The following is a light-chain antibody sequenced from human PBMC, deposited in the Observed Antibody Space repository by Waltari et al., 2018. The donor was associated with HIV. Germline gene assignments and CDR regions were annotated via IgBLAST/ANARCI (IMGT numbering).Light chain of an antibody. CDR1: QSLLHTLGYNY. Sequence: DIVMTQSPLSLPVTPGEPASISCRSSQSLLHTLGYNYLDWYLQKPGKPPNLLIYLGSSLEYGVPDRFSGSGSETDFTLKISRVEAEDVGVYYCKQGQKAPWTFGQGTKVEIK. CDR3: KQGQKAPWT. J-gene: IGKJ1*01. V-gene: IGKV2-28*01. CDR2: LGS.